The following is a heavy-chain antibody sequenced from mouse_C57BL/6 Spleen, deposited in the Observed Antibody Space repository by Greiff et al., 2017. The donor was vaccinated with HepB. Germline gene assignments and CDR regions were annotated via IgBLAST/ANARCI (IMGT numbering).Heavy chain of an antibody. CDR1: GYAFSSSW. CDR2: IYPGDGDT. Sequence: QVQLQQSGPELVKPGASVKISCKASGYAFSSSWMNWVKQRPGKGLEWIGRIYPGDGDTNYNEKFKGKATLTADKSSSTAYMQLSSLTSEDSAVYFCDRADMRGRLYYFGDWGQGATLTVSS. CDR3: DRADMRGRLYYFGD. V-gene: IGHV1-82*01. J-gene: IGHJ2*01. D-gene: IGHD3-2*02.